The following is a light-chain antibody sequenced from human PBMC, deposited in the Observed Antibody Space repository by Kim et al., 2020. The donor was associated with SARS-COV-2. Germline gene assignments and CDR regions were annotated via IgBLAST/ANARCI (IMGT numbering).Light chain of an antibody. CDR2: YDS. V-gene: IGLV3-21*04. Sequence: APGKAARITCGGNRLGGKSVHWYQQNPGQAPVLVIYYDSDRPSGIPERFSGSNSGNTATLTISRVEAGDEADYYCQVWDSSSDHPVFGGGTQLTVL. CDR1: RLGGKS. CDR3: QVWDSSSDHPV. J-gene: IGLJ3*02.